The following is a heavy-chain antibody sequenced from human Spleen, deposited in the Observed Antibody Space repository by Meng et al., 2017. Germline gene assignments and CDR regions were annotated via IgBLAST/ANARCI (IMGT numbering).Heavy chain of an antibody. V-gene: IGHV1-18*01. CDR3: ARDDDFGNYFDL. J-gene: IGHJ4*02. CDR2: ISAYVVNT. Sequence: QVQLVQSGPEVKKPGASVQASCKASGYTFTNYGVSWLRQAPGQGLEWMGWISAYVVNTNFAQKFQGRVTMTTDTSTSTTYMELRSLTSDDTAVYYCARDDDFGNYFDLWGQGTLVTVSS. CDR1: GYTFTNYG. D-gene: IGHD4-17*01.